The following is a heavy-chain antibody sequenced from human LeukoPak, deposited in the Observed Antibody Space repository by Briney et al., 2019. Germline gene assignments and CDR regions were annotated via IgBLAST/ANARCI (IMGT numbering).Heavy chain of an antibody. V-gene: IGHV3-30*02. CDR1: GFTFSSYW. J-gene: IGHJ4*02. CDR3: AKDGAGDYYYFDY. Sequence: GGSLRLSCAASGFTFSSYWMSWVRQAPGKGLEWVAFIRYDGSNKYYADSVKGRFTISRDNSKNTLYLQMNSLRAEDTAVYYCAKDGAGDYYYFDYWGQGTLVTVSS. CDR2: IRYDGSNK. D-gene: IGHD4-17*01.